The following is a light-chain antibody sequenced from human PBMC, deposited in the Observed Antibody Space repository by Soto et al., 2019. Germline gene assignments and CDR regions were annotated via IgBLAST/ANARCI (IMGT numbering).Light chain of an antibody. CDR2: GAS. Sequence: EIVMTQSPSTLSVSPGERATLSCSASQGIGSTLAWYQQKPGQTPRLLIYGASSRATGIPDRFSGSGSGTDFTLTISRLEPEDFAVYYCQQYGSSRTFGQGTKVDIK. J-gene: IGKJ1*01. V-gene: IGKV3-20*01. CDR3: QQYGSSRT. CDR1: QGIGST.